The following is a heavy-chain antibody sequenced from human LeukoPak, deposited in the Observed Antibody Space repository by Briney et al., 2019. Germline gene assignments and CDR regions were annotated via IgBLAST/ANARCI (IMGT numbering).Heavy chain of an antibody. CDR1: GFTFSSYA. V-gene: IGHV3-30-3*01. J-gene: IGHJ6*03. CDR3: WGTTLRHYMDV. CDR2: ISYDGSNK. Sequence: PGGSLRLSCSASGFTFSSYAMHWVRQAPGKGLEWVAVISYDGSNKYYADSVKGRFTISRDNSKNTLYLQMNSLRAEDTAVYYCWGTTLRHYMDVWGKGTTVTVSS. D-gene: IGHD1-7*01.